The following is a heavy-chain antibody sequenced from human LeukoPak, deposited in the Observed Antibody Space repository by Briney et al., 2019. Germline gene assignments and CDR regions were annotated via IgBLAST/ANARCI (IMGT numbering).Heavy chain of an antibody. CDR3: ARGSSRSPRDAFDI. V-gene: IGHV7-4-1*02. CDR1: GYTFTSYA. CDR2: INTNTGNP. Sequence: ASVKVSCKASGYTFTSYAMNWVRQAPGQGLEWMGWINTNTGNPTYAQGFTGRFVFSLDTSVSTAYLQISSLKAEDTAVYYCARGSSRSPRDAFDIWGQGTMVTVSS. J-gene: IGHJ3*02.